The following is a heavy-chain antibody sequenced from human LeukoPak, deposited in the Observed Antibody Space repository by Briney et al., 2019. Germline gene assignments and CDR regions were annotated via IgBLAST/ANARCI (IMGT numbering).Heavy chain of an antibody. V-gene: IGHV4-59*08. CDR1: GGSLRPYY. J-gene: IGHJ6*02. CDR3: ARQGDGVEYFYAVDV. Sequence: SETLSLTCTDSGGSLRPYYWGWIRQPPGKGLEWIAFIHYSGSTNYNLSLRTRVTISVDTTKNQFSLKVCSVTAADTAIYYCARQGDGVEYFYAVDVWGQGTTVTVSS. D-gene: IGHD3-16*01. CDR2: IHYSGST.